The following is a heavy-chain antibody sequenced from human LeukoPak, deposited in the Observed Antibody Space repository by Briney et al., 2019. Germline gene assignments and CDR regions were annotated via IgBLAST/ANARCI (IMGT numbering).Heavy chain of an antibody. J-gene: IGHJ4*02. V-gene: IGHV4-31*03. Sequence: SSETLSLTCTVSGGSISSGGYYWSWIRQHPGKGLEWIGYIYYSGSTYYNPSLKSRVTISVDTSKNQFSLNLSSVTAADTAVYYCARALATVVEFDCWGQGTLVTVSS. CDR2: IYYSGST. CDR3: ARALATVVEFDC. D-gene: IGHD4-23*01. CDR1: GGSISSGGYY.